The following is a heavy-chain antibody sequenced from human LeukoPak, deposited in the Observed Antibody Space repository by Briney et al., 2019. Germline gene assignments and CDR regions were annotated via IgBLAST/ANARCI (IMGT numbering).Heavy chain of an antibody. J-gene: IGHJ4*02. D-gene: IGHD3-3*01. CDR2: IYTSGST. CDR1: GGSISSGSYY. Sequence: SETLSLTCTVSGGSISSGSYYWSWIRQPAGKGLEWIGRIYTSGSTNYNPSLKSRVTISVDTSKNQFSLKLSSVTAADTAMYYCARDLYDFWSGYRSDYWGQGTLVTVSS. V-gene: IGHV4-61*02. CDR3: ARDLYDFWSGYRSDY.